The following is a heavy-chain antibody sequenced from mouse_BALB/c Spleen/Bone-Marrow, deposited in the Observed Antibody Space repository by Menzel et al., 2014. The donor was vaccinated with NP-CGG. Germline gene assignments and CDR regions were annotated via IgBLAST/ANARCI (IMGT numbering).Heavy chain of an antibody. V-gene: IGHV1S29*02. CDR3: AREGGHYDAMDY. CDR1: VCTFTDYN. J-gene: IGHJ4*01. CDR2: IYPYNGAT. D-gene: IGHD1-2*01. Sequence: EVQLQQSGPELVNPGASIKISCKASVCTFTDYNIHWVKQSHGKSLEWIGYIYPYNGATGYNQKFNIKATLTVDKSSSTAYMELRSLTSEDSTVYYCAREGGHYDAMDYWGQGTSVTVSS.